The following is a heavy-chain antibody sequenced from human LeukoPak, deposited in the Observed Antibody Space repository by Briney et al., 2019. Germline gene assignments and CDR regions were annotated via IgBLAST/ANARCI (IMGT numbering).Heavy chain of an antibody. CDR3: ARARSTMVRGVIDY. CDR1: GGSISSYY. V-gene: IGHV4-59*01. D-gene: IGHD3-10*01. Sequence: PSETLSLTCTVSGGSISSYYGSWIRQPPGKGLEWIGYIYYSGSTNYNPSLKSRVTISVDTSKNQFSLKLSSVTAADTAVYYCARARSTMVRGVIDYWGQGTLVTVSS. CDR2: IYYSGST. J-gene: IGHJ4*02.